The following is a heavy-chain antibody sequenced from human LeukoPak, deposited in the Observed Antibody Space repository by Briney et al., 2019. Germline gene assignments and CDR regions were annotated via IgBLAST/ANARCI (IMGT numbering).Heavy chain of an antibody. D-gene: IGHD3-10*01. J-gene: IGHJ3*02. Sequence: GGSLRLSCVASGFTFNDHGMHWVRQAPGKGLEWLAFIRYDGTDESYGASVRGRLTISRDDSLNTLYLQMDSLGHDDTAVYYCARNRAFGTFDAFDMWGQGTMVTVSS. CDR3: ARNRAFGTFDAFDM. CDR1: GFTFNDHG. CDR2: IRYDGTDE. V-gene: IGHV3-30*02.